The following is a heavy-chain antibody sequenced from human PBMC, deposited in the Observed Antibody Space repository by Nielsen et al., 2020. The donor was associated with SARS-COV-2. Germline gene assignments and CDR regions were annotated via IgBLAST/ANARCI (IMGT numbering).Heavy chain of an antibody. Sequence: LRLSCTVSGGSISSYYWSWIRQPAGKGLEWIGRIYTSGSTNYNPSLKSRVTMSVDTSKNQFSLKLSSVTAADTAVYYCARDLGGYCSSTSCSIYYGMDVWGQGTTVTVSS. CDR2: IYTSGST. V-gene: IGHV4-4*07. J-gene: IGHJ6*02. D-gene: IGHD2-2*01. CDR1: GGSISSYY. CDR3: ARDLGGYCSSTSCSIYYGMDV.